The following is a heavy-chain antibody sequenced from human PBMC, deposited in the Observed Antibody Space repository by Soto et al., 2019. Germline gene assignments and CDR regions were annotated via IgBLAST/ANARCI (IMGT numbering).Heavy chain of an antibody. D-gene: IGHD1-20*01. J-gene: IGHJ6*02. CDR2: IVVGSGNT. CDR1: GFTFTSSA. Sequence: QMQLVQSGPEVKKPGTSVKVSCKASGFTFTSSAVQWVRQARGQRLEWIGWIVVGSGNTNYAQKFQERDTITRDMSTSTAYMELSSLRSEDTAVYYCAGVTGPYYYYGMDVWGQGTTVTVSS. CDR3: AGVTGPYYYYGMDV. V-gene: IGHV1-58*01.